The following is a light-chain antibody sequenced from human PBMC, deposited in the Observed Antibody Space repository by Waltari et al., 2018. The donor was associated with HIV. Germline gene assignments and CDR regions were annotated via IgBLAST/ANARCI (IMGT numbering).Light chain of an antibody. CDR2: LNSDGSH. V-gene: IGLV4-69*01. J-gene: IGLJ3*02. Sequence: QVVLTQSPSASPSLGASVKLTCTLSRRHSNSASAWHHLQPGKGPRYWMKLNSDGSHTKGDGIPDRFAGSSSGAERYLTISSLQSADEADYYCQPWGTGIRVFDGGTKLTVL. CDR3: QPWGTGIRV. CDR1: RRHSNSA.